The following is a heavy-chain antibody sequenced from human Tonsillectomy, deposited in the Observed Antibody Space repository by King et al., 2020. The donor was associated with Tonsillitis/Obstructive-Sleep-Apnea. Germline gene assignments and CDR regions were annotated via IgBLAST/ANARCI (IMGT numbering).Heavy chain of an antibody. CDR2: KSAYNGNT. Sequence: VQLVESGAEVKKPGASVKVSCKASGYTFSSYGITWVRQAPGQGLEWMGWKSAYNGNTDYAQKLQGRVTMTTDTSTSTAYMELRSLRSDDTAVYYCAREVVDPDVFDIWGQGTMVTVSS. V-gene: IGHV1-18*01. J-gene: IGHJ3*02. D-gene: IGHD2-15*01. CDR3: AREVVDPDVFDI. CDR1: GYTFSSYG.